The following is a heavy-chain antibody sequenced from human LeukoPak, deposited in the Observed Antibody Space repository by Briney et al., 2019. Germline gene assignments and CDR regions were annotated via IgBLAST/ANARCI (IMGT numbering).Heavy chain of an antibody. CDR3: ARGGRPIPRYCSSTSCYQTYYYMDV. V-gene: IGHV1-8*03. D-gene: IGHD2-2*01. CDR2: MNPNSGNT. Sequence: ASVKVSCKASGYTFTSYDINWVRQATGQGLEWMGWMNPNSGNTGYAQKFQGRVTITRNTSISTAYMELSSLRSEDTAVYYCARGGRPIPRYCSSTSCYQTYYYMDVWGKGTTVTVSS. J-gene: IGHJ6*03. CDR1: GYTFTSYD.